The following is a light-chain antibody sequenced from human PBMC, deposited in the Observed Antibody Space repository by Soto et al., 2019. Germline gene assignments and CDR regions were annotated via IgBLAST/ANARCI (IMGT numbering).Light chain of an antibody. CDR1: QSVSSNS. Sequence: EIVLTQSPGTLSLSPGERATLSCRASQSVSSNSLAWYQHKRGQAPRLLIHGASSRATGIPDRFSGSGSGTDFTLTISRLEPEDFAVYYCQQYGGSPRTFDQGTKVEVK. J-gene: IGKJ1*01. CDR3: QQYGGSPRT. V-gene: IGKV3-20*01. CDR2: GAS.